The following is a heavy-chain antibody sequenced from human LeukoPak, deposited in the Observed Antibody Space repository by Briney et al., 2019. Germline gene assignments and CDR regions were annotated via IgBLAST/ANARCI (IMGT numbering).Heavy chain of an antibody. D-gene: IGHD5-24*01. CDR2: ISGSGGKT. J-gene: IGHJ4*02. CDR1: GFTFSSYS. CDR3: ARRDVHDSVTYSPPFEY. Sequence: TGGSLRVSCAASGFTFSSYSMNWVRQAPGKGLEWVSGISGSGGKTCYADPVKGRFTISRDNSKNTLYLQMNSLRAEDTAVYYCARRDVHDSVTYSPPFEYWGQGTLVPVSS. V-gene: IGHV3-23*01.